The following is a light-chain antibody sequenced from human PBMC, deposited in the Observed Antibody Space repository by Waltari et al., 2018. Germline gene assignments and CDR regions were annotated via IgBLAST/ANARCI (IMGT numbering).Light chain of an antibody. J-gene: IGLJ2*01. V-gene: IGLV4-69*01. CDR2: LNSDGSH. Sequence: QPELTQSPSASASLGASVKLTCILSSGHSSYAIAWHQQQPQKGPRYLMKLNSDGSHNKGDGIPVRCSGSSSGAERYLTISSLQSEDEADYYCQTWGTGTHVVFGGGTKLTVL. CDR1: SGHSSYA. CDR3: QTWGTGTHVV.